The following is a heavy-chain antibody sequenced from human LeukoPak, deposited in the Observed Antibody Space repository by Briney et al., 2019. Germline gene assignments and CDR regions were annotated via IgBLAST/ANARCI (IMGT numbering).Heavy chain of an antibody. Sequence: GGSLRLSCAASGFTFSSYAMSWVRQAPGKGLEWVSAISGSGGSTYYADSVKGRFTISRDNSKNTLYLQMNSLRAEDTAVYYCARDLLSSSSSSNAFDIWGQGTMVTVSS. CDR1: GFTFSSYA. CDR2: ISGSGGST. J-gene: IGHJ3*02. D-gene: IGHD6-6*01. CDR3: ARDLLSSSSSSNAFDI. V-gene: IGHV3-23*01.